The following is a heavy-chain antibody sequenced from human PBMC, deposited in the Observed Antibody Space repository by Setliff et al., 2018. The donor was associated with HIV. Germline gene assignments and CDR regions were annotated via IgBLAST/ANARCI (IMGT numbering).Heavy chain of an antibody. CDR1: GDSISTDY. Sequence: TSETLSLTCTVSGDSISTDYWTWIRQPPGKGLEWIGYIYNSASTSYNPSLKGRVTISVDMSKNQFSLKLSSVTAADTAVYYCARHSPSDYWGQGTLVTVSS. J-gene: IGHJ4*02. CDR3: ARHSPSDY. CDR2: IYNSAST. V-gene: IGHV4-59*08.